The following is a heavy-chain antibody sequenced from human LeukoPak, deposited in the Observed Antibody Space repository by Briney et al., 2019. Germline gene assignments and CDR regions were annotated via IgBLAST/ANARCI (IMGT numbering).Heavy chain of an antibody. CDR1: GFTLSTYV. J-gene: IGHJ4*02. CDR3: VRGTGY. CDR2: ISSNGDNT. Sequence: GGSLRLSRSVSGFTLSTYVMHWVRQAPGKGLEYVSAISSNGDNTYYADSVKGRFTISRDNSKNTLYLQMSSLRADDTAVYYCVRGTGYWGQGTLVTVSS. V-gene: IGHV3-64D*06.